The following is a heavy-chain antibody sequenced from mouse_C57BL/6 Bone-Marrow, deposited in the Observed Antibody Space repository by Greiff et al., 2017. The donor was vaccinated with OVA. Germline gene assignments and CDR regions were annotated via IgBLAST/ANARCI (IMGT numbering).Heavy chain of an antibody. CDR3: ARSPYYGYLYYFDY. V-gene: IGHV1-39*01. CDR2: INPNYGTT. D-gene: IGHD2-9*01. J-gene: IGHJ2*01. CDR1: GYSFTDYN. Sequence: EVHLVESGPELVKPGASVKISCKASGYSFTDYNMNWVKQSNGKSLEWIGVINPNYGTTSYNQKFKGKATLTVDQSSSTAYMQLNSLTSEDSAVYYCARSPYYGYLYYFDYWGQGTTLTVSS.